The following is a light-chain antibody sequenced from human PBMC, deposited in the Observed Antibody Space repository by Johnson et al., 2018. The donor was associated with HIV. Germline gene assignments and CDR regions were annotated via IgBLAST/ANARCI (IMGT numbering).Light chain of an antibody. V-gene: IGLV1-51*01. CDR3: GTWDSSLSAGV. CDR2: DNN. Sequence: QSVLTQPPSVSAAPGQKVTISCSGSSSNIGNNYVSWYQQLPGTAPKLLIYDNNKRPSGIPDRFSGSKSGASATLGITGLQTGDEADYYCGTWDSSLSAGVLGTGTTVTV. J-gene: IGLJ1*01. CDR1: SSNIGNNY.